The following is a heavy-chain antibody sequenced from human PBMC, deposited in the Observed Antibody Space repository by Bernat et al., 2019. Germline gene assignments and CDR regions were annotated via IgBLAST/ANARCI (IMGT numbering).Heavy chain of an antibody. CDR2: INPSGGST. Sequence: QVQLVQSGAEVKKPGASVKVSCKSSGYTFTSYYMHWVRQAPGQGLEWMGIINPSGGSTSYAQKFQGRVSMTRDTSTSTVYMELRSLMSEDTAVYYCARDHDYGDKGDWFDPWGQGTLVTVSA. CDR3: ARDHDYGDKGDWFDP. J-gene: IGHJ5*02. D-gene: IGHD4-17*01. CDR1: GYTFTSYY. V-gene: IGHV1-46*01.